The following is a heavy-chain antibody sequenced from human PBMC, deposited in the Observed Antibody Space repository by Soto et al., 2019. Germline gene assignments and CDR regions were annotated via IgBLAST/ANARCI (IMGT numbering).Heavy chain of an antibody. D-gene: IGHD2-8*01. CDR3: TRLTWYGIAGPCYFDF. J-gene: IGHJ4*02. CDR2: INPRSSGT. CDR1: GYTFADYF. V-gene: IGHV1-46*01. Sequence: QVQLVQSGAEVKKPGASVKISCKASGYTFADYFLHWVRQAPGQGLEWMGTINPRSSGTRYAPRFKVKVSMTRDTSTPTVYLDLGGLRSEDTAVYYCTRLTWYGIAGPCYFDFWGQGTLVTVSS.